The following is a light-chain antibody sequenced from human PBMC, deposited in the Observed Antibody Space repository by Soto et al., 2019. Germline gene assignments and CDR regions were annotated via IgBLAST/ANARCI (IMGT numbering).Light chain of an antibody. CDR1: NIATKN. Sequence: SYELTQPLSVSVALGQTARITCGGNNIATKNVHWYQQKPGQAPVLVIYRIDNRPSGIPERFSGSNSGNTATLTISRAQDGDEADYYCQVWDSSTPVVFGGGTQLTVL. CDR3: QVWDSSTPVV. V-gene: IGLV3-9*01. CDR2: RID. J-gene: IGLJ2*01.